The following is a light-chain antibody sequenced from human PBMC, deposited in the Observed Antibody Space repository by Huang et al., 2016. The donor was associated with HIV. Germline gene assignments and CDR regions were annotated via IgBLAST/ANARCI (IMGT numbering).Light chain of an antibody. CDR2: GGS. CDR3: QQFGSSPPYS. CDR1: QSVTRTY. Sequence: EIVLTQSPDTLSLSPGERATVSCRASQSVTRTYLDWYQQRPGQAPKLLIYGGSTRATGIPDRFSGSGSGTDFTLTISRLAPEDFAVYYCQQFGSSPPYSFGQGTKLEIK. V-gene: IGKV3-20*01. J-gene: IGKJ2*03.